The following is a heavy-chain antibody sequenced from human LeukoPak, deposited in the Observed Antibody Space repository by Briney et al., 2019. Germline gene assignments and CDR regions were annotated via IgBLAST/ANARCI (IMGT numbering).Heavy chain of an antibody. CDR2: ISYDGSNK. D-gene: IGHD1-26*01. CDR1: GFTFSSYA. V-gene: IGHV3-30*04. J-gene: IGHJ4*02. Sequence: PGGSLRLSCAASGFTFSSYAMHWVRQAPGKGLEWVAVISYDGSNKYYADFVKGRFTISRDNSKNTLYLQMNSLRAEDTAVYYCARAPLPRLYYFDYWGQGTLVTVSS. CDR3: ARAPLPRLYYFDY.